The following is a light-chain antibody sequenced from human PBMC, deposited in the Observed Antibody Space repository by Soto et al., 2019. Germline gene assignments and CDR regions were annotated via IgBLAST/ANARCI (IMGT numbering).Light chain of an antibody. V-gene: IGKV1-27*01. Sequence: DIQMTQSPSSLSASVGDRVTITCRASQGITYHLAWYQQKPGKVPKLLIYAASTLQLGVPSRFSGSGFGTYFTLTISSLQPEDVATYYCQKYNNAPRTFGQGTRVEIK. CDR2: AAS. CDR1: QGITYH. CDR3: QKYNNAPRT. J-gene: IGKJ5*01.